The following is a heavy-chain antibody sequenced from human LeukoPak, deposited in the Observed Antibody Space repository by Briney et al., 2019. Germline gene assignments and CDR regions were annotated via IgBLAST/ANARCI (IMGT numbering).Heavy chain of an antibody. Sequence: GESLKISCKGSGYSFTSYWIGWVRQMPGKGLEWMGIIYPGDSDTRYSPSFQGQVTISADKSISTAYLQWSSLKASDTAMYYCAGRRFGAVAGGWYFDLWGRGTLVTVSS. CDR1: GYSFTSYW. CDR2: IYPGDSDT. V-gene: IGHV5-51*01. CDR3: AGRRFGAVAGGWYFDL. D-gene: IGHD6-19*01. J-gene: IGHJ2*01.